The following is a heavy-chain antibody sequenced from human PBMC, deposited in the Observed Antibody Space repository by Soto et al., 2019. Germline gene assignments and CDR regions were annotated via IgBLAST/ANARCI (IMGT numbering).Heavy chain of an antibody. Sequence: HPGGPLGLSCAASGFTFRSYAMHWVRQAPGKGLEWVAVISYDGSNKYYAESVKGRFTISRDNSKNTLYLQMNSLRAEETAVYYCARELSTWFGPWGKGTLVTVSS. CDR1: GFTFRSYA. J-gene: IGHJ5*02. CDR2: ISYDGSNK. CDR3: ARELSTWFGP. V-gene: IGHV3-30-3*01.